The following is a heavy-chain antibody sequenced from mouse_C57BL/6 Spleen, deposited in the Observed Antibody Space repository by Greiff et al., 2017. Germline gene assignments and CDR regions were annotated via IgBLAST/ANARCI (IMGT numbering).Heavy chain of an antibody. J-gene: IGHJ1*03. V-gene: IGHV1-64*01. CDR1: GYTFTSYW. CDR2: IHPNSGST. Sequence: QVQLQQPGAELVKPGASVKLSCKASGYTFTSYWMHWVKQRPGQGLEWIGMIHPNSGSTNYNEKFKSKATLTVDKSSSTAYMQLSSLTSEDSAVYYCARWGVTTVDWYFDVWGTGTTVTVSS. CDR3: ARWGVTTVDWYFDV. D-gene: IGHD1-1*01.